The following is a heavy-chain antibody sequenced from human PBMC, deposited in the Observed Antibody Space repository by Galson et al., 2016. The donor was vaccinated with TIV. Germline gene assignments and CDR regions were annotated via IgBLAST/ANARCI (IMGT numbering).Heavy chain of an antibody. Sequence: LTCSVSGESIDRSDYYWSWIRQNPGKGLEWIGYIYGSGSPYYNSALKRRVTMSVDTSKNQFSLKLTSMTAADTAVYYCVRETKRGVWFDPWGQGSLVTVSS. V-gene: IGHV4-31*03. D-gene: IGHD2-8*01. CDR2: IYGSGSP. CDR1: GESIDRSDYY. J-gene: IGHJ5*02. CDR3: VRETKRGVWFDP.